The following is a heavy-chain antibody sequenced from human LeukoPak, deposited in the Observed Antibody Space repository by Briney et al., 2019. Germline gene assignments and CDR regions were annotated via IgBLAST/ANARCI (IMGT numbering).Heavy chain of an antibody. Sequence: ASVKVSCKASGYTFTSNYIHWVRQAPGQGLEWMGMIYPRDGSTSYAQKFQGRVTVTRDTSTSTVHMELSGLRSEDTAVYYCARDQEGFDYWGKGTLVTVSS. CDR2: IYPRDGST. CDR3: ARDQEGFDY. CDR1: GYTFTSNY. J-gene: IGHJ4*02. V-gene: IGHV1-46*01.